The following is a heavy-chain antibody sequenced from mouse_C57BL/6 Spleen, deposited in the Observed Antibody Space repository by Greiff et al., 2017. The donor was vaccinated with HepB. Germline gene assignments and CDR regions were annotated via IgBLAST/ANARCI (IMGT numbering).Heavy chain of an antibody. D-gene: IGHD2-3*01. CDR2: IDPSDSYT. CDR3: ARRGMVTPWFAY. CDR1: GYTFTSYW. Sequence: QVHVKQPGAELVMPGASVKLSCKASGYTFTSYWMHWVKQRPGQGLEWIGEIDPSDSYTNYNQKFKGKSTLTVDKSSSTAYMQLSSLTSEDSAVYYCARRGMVTPWFAYWGQGTLVTVSA. V-gene: IGHV1-69*01. J-gene: IGHJ3*01.